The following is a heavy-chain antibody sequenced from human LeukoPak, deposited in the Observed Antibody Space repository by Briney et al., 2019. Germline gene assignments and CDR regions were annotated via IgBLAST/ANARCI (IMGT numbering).Heavy chain of an antibody. J-gene: IGHJ6*03. V-gene: IGHV4-59*01. CDR1: GGSFSGYY. Sequence: PSETLSLTCAVYGGSFSGYYWSWIRQPPGKGLEWIGYIYYSGSTNYNPSLKSRVTISVDTSKNQFSLKLSSVTAADTAVYYCARIAAGYYMDVWGKGTTVTVSS. CDR3: ARIAAGYYMDV. D-gene: IGHD2-21*01. CDR2: IYYSGST.